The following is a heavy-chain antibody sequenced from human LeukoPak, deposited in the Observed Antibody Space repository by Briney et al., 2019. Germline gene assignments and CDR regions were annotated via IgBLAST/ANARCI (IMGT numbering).Heavy chain of an antibody. CDR2: ISVYKGNT. D-gene: IGHD6-19*01. CDR3: AREDSSGWYYFDY. J-gene: IGHJ4*02. CDR1: GYIFTSYG. Sequence: GASVKVSFKVSGYIFTSYGISWVRQAPGQGLEWMGWISVYKGNTNYAQKFQGRVTMTTETSTSTAYMELRSLRSDDTAVYFCAREDSSGWYYFDYWGQGTLVTVSS. V-gene: IGHV1-18*04.